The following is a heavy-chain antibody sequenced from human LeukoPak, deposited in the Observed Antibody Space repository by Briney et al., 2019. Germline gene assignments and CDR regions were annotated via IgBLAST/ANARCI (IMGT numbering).Heavy chain of an antibody. CDR1: GGSISSSSYY. CDR2: IYYSGST. J-gene: IGHJ5*02. Sequence: PSETLSLTCTVSGGSISSSSYYWGWIRQPPGKGLEWIGSIYYSGSTYYNPSLKSRVTISVDTSKNQFSLKLSSVTAADTAVYYCARHGRVLEWLYHWGQGTLVTVSS. CDR3: ARHGRVLEWLYH. V-gene: IGHV4-39*01. D-gene: IGHD3-3*01.